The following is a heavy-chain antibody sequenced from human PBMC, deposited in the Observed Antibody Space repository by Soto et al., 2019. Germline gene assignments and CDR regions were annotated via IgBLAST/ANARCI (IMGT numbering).Heavy chain of an antibody. CDR3: AKERNWNDNRGGMDV. Sequence: DVQLLESGGGLVQPGGSLRLSFAASGFTFSTYARSWVRQAPGKGLERVSAISGSGGSTYYADSVNGRFTISRDNSKNTLYLQMNSLRAEDTAVYYCAKERNWNDNRGGMDVWGQGTKVTVSS. V-gene: IGHV3-23*01. D-gene: IGHD1-1*01. CDR1: GFTFSTYA. J-gene: IGHJ6*02. CDR2: ISGSGGST.